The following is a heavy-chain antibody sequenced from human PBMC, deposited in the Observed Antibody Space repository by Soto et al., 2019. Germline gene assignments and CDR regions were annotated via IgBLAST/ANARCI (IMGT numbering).Heavy chain of an antibody. Sequence: PSETLSLTCNVSGGSIYTYYWNWIRQSPGKGLEWIGYISDGGSTNYNPSLESRVTISVDTSKNQVSLKLSSVTAADTAVYDCARGQGRWLRRSCFDYWGQGTLVTVSS. CDR3: ARGQGRWLRRSCFDY. V-gene: IGHV4-59*12. CDR2: ISDGGST. CDR1: GGSIYTYY. D-gene: IGHD5-12*01. J-gene: IGHJ4*02.